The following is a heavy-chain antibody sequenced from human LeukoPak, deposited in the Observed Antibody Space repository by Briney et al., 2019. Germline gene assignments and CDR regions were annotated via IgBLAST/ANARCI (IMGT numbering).Heavy chain of an antibody. CDR2: IYPGDSDA. D-gene: IGHD6-13*01. J-gene: IGHJ4*02. CDR1: GYRFASYW. V-gene: IGHV5-51*01. Sequence: GESLKISCKGSGYRFASYWIGWVRQMPGKGLEWMGIIYPGDSDARYSPSFQGQVTISADKSISTAYLQWSSLRASDTAMYYCARASAADYFDYWGQGTLVTVSS. CDR3: ARASAADYFDY.